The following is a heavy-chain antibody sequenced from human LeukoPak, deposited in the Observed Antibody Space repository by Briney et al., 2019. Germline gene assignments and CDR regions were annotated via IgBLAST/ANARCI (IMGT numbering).Heavy chain of an antibody. CDR2: IYYSGST. Sequence: SETLSLTCTVSGGSISSSSYYWGWIRQPPGKGLEWIGSIYYSGSTYYNSSLKGRLTISVDTSNNQFSLKLSSVTAADTAVYYCARLYYYGSGTSRPEWGQGTLVTVST. V-gene: IGHV4-39*01. CDR1: GGSISSSSYY. CDR3: ARLYYYGSGTSRPE. D-gene: IGHD3-10*01. J-gene: IGHJ4*02.